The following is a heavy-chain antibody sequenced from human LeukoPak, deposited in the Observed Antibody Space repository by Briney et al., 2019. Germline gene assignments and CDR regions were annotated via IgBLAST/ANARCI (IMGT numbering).Heavy chain of an antibody. CDR2: IRSKANSYAT. Sequence: PAGTLTLSCAASGFTISGSAMHWVRQASGKGLEWVGRIRSKANSYATAYAASVRGNFTISRDNSKNTAYLQMNSLKTEDPAVYYCTRHTPIPYCSSTSCYKDSFDIWGQGTMVTVSS. CDR3: TRHTPIPYCSSTSCYKDSFDI. V-gene: IGHV3-73*01. J-gene: IGHJ3*02. CDR1: GFTISGSA. D-gene: IGHD2-2*02.